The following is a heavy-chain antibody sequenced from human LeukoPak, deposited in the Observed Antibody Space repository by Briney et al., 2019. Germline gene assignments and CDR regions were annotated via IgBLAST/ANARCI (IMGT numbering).Heavy chain of an antibody. V-gene: IGHV4-61*02. J-gene: IGHJ3*02. Sequence: SETLSLTCTVSGGSISSGSYYWSWIRQPAGKGLEWIGRIYTSGSTNYNPSLKSRVTISVDTSKNQFSLKLSSVTAADTAVYYCARSRSTLDAFDIWGQGTMVTVSS. CDR2: IYTSGST. CDR1: GGSISSGSYY. CDR3: ARSRSTLDAFDI. D-gene: IGHD2-2*01.